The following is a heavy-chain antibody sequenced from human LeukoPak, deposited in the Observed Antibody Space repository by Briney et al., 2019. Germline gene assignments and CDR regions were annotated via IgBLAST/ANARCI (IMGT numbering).Heavy chain of an antibody. Sequence: GGSLRLSCAASGFTFSSYAMYWVRQAPGEGLEWVSSISGSGDITFHADSVKGRFTISRDNSKNTLFLQMNSLRAEDTAVYYCAKRRTYCSSTSCRGLFDYWGQGTLVTVSS. V-gene: IGHV3-23*01. D-gene: IGHD2-2*01. CDR2: ISGSGDIT. CDR3: AKRRTYCSSTSCRGLFDY. CDR1: GFTFSSYA. J-gene: IGHJ4*02.